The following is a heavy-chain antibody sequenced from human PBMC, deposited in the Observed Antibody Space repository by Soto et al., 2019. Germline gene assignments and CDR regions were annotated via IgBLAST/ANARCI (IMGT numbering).Heavy chain of an antibody. J-gene: IGHJ4*02. V-gene: IGHV4-39*01. CDR2: IYYSGST. D-gene: IGHD3-9*01. CDR1: GGSISSSSYY. CDR3: ATSNVLRYFDWTDY. Sequence: SETLSLTCTVSGGSISSSSYYWGWIRQPPGKGLEWIGSIYYSGSTYYNPSLKSRVTISVDTSKNQFSLKLSSVTAADTAVYYCATSNVLRYFDWTDYWGQGTLVTVSS.